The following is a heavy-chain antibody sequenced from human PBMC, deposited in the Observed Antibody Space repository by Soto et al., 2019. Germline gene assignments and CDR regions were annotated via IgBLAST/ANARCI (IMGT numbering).Heavy chain of an antibody. J-gene: IGHJ6*02. Sequence: GGSLRLSCEVSGFTFSMYSMSWVRQSPGKGLEWVAKIPQDGVDGHYADSVKGRFIISRDNGKNSLHLQLNNLRAEDTAVYYCARDHLILPAHDFFYGSDVWGRGATVTSP. D-gene: IGHD2-21*02. CDR1: GFTFSMYS. CDR3: ARDHLILPAHDFFYGSDV. V-gene: IGHV3-7*03. CDR2: IPQDGVDG.